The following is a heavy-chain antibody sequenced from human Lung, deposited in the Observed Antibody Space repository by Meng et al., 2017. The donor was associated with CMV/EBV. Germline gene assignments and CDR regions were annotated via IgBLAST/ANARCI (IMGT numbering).Heavy chain of an antibody. CDR2: INPNSGGT. V-gene: IGHV1-2*06. D-gene: IGHD3-9*01. J-gene: IGHJ4*02. Sequence: MHWGRQGRGQGLEWMGRINPNSGGTNYAQKFQGRVTMTRDTSISTAYMELSRLRSDDTAVYYCARGPRADGYYDILTGYRSPYYFDYWGQGTLVTVSS. CDR3: ARGPRADGYYDILTGYRSPYYFDY.